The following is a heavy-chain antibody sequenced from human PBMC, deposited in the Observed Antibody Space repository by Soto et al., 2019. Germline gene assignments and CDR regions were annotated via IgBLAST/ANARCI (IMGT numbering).Heavy chain of an antibody. CDR1: GYSFTGYW. V-gene: IGHV5-51*01. J-gene: IGHJ5*01. D-gene: IGHD3-9*01. CDR2: IYPDDSDT. CDR3: ARHVGDATGSYSNWFDS. Sequence: GESLKISCKGSGYSFTGYWISWVRRMPGKGLEWMGIIYPDDSDTRYSPSFEGQVTISADMSISTAYLQWTTLKASDTAMYYCARHVGDATGSYSNWFDSWGQGTLVTAPQ.